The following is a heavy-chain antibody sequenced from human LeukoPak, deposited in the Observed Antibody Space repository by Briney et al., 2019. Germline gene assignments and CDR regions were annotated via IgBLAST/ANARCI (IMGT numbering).Heavy chain of an antibody. V-gene: IGHV4-31*03. CDR3: ARAGYYDSSGYGMDV. J-gene: IGHJ6*02. D-gene: IGHD3-22*01. CDR1: GGSISSGGYY. Sequence: SETLSLTCTVSGGSISSGGYYWSWIRQHPGQGLEWIGYIYYSGSTYYNPSLKSRVTISVDTSKNQFSLKLSSVTAADTAVYYCARAGYYDSSGYGMDVWGQGTTVTVSS. CDR2: IYYSGST.